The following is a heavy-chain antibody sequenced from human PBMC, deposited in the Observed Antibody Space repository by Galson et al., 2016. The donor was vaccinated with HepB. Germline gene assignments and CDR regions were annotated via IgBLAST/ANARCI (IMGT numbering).Heavy chain of an antibody. CDR1: GDSMSSHDW. Sequence: SETLSLTCGVSGDSMSSHDWWSWIRQPPGKGLEWIGETHPSGSTNSNPSLKSRVTISVDRSRKQFYLRLYSVTAADTAVYYCARALAVNGAFDIWGQGTMVTVSS. D-gene: IGHD4-17*01. V-gene: IGHV4-4*02. J-gene: IGHJ3*02. CDR3: ARALAVNGAFDI. CDR2: THPSGST.